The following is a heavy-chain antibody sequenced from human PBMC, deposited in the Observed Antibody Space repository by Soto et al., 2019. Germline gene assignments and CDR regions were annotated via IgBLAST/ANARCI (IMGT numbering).Heavy chain of an antibody. V-gene: IGHV3-7*01. CDR1: GFTFSRYW. Sequence: HPGGSLRLSCAASGFTFSRYWMSWVRQAPGKGLEWVANIKQDGNEKYYVDTVKGRFTISRDNAKNSLYLQMNSLRSEDTTEYYCKRDRIFVVTEKFDYWGQGSLVNVSS. J-gene: IGHJ4*02. D-gene: IGHD2-21*02. CDR2: IKQDGNEK. CDR3: KRDRIFVVTEKFDY.